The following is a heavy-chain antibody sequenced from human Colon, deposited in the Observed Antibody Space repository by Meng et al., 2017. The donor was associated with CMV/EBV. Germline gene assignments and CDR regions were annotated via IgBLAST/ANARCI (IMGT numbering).Heavy chain of an antibody. D-gene: IGHD2-2*01. Sequence: ASVKVSCKTSGYDFTGYYMHWVRQAPGQGLEWMGWVNPVSGDTNYAQSFQDRVTMTRDRSTSTGYMELRRLTSDDTAIYYCASPTEDQGGHYWGQGTLVTVSS. CDR2: VNPVSGDT. CDR3: ASPTEDQGGHY. CDR1: GYDFTGYY. V-gene: IGHV1-2*02. J-gene: IGHJ4*02.